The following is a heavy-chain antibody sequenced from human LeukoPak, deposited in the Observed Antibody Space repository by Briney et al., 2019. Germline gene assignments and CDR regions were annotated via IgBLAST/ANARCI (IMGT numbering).Heavy chain of an antibody. CDR2: VRSKANSYAT. CDR1: GFTFSGSA. V-gene: IGHV3-73*01. J-gene: IGHJ4*02. Sequence: PGGSLRLSCAASGFTFSGSAMHWVRQASGKGLEWVGRVRSKANSYATAYAASVKGRFTISRDDSKNTAYLQMNSLKTEDTAVYYCTSGAYYYDSSGGYWGQGTLVTVSS. D-gene: IGHD3-22*01. CDR3: TSGAYYYDSSGGY.